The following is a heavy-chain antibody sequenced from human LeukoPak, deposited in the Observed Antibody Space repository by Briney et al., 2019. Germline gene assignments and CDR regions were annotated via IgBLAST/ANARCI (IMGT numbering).Heavy chain of an antibody. CDR2: ISSSDSTI. V-gene: IGHV3-48*04. J-gene: IGHJ4*02. CDR3: ARDGEAFGWNYAFDY. D-gene: IGHD1-7*01. Sequence: PGGSLRLSCAAYGFTFSSYSMNWVRQAPGKGVEWVSYISSSDSTIYYADSVKGRFTISRDNAKNSLYLQMNSLRAEDTAVYFCARDGEAFGWNYAFDYWGQGTLVTVSS. CDR1: GFTFSSYS.